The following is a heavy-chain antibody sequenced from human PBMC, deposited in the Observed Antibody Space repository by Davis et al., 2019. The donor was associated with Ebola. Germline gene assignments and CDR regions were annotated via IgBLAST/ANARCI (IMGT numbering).Heavy chain of an antibody. D-gene: IGHD2-21*02. Sequence: ESLKISCAASEFTFSSYGMHWVRQAPGKGLEWIGEINHSGSTNYNPSLKSRVTISVDTSKNQFSLKLSSVTAADTAVYYCARGPPTEHIVVVTATIGAFDIWGQGTMVTVSS. CDR2: INHSGST. J-gene: IGHJ3*02. CDR1: EFTFSSYG. CDR3: ARGPPTEHIVVVTATIGAFDI. V-gene: IGHV4-34*01.